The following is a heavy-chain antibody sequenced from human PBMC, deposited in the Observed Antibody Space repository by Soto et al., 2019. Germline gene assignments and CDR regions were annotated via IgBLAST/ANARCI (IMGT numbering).Heavy chain of an antibody. V-gene: IGHV3-23*01. Sequence: EVELLESGGGIVQPGGSLRVSCVASGFTFRNFVMSWVRQAPGKGLEWVSAIRGTGGETFYADSVKGRFTISRDNSKNPLYLQMNSLRDEDTALFFWAQDRGWGVVSPAHDYWGQGTLVTVSS. CDR1: GFTFRNFV. J-gene: IGHJ4*02. CDR2: IRGTGGET. D-gene: IGHD3-16*01. CDR3: AQDRGWGVVSPAHDY.